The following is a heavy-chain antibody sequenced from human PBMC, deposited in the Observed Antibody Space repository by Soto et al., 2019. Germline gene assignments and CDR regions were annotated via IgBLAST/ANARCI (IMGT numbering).Heavy chain of an antibody. Sequence: GGSLRLSCAASGFTFSSYGMHWVRQAPGKGLEWVAVISYDGSNKYYADSVKGRFTISRDNSKNTLYLQMNSLRAEDTAVYYCANSGVYGFWSGYRGPFDYWGQGTLVTVSS. CDR3: ANSGVYGFWSGYRGPFDY. V-gene: IGHV3-30*18. J-gene: IGHJ4*02. CDR1: GFTFSSYG. D-gene: IGHD3-3*01. CDR2: ISYDGSNK.